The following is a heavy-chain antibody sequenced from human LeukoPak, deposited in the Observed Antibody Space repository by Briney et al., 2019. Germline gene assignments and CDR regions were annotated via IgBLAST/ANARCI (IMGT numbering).Heavy chain of an antibody. CDR1: GVSISSYY. D-gene: IGHD2-15*01. V-gene: IGHV4-59*01. CDR2: IYYSGST. CDR3: ARLGLLGGFDY. J-gene: IGHJ4*02. Sequence: SETLSLTCTVSGVSISSYYWSWIRQPPGKGLEWIGYIYYSGSTNYNPSLKSRVTISVDTSKNQFSLKLSSVTAADTAVYYCARLGLLGGFDYWGQGTLVTVSS.